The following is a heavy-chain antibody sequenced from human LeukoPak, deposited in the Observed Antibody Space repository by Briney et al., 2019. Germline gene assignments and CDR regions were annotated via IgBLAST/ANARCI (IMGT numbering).Heavy chain of an antibody. V-gene: IGHV3-30-3*01. CDR2: ISYDGSNK. CDR1: GFTFSSYA. D-gene: IGHD3-9*01. CDR3: ARDSPRDILTGYYQASEYYGMDV. Sequence: GGSLRLSCAASGFTFSSYAMHWVRQAPGKGLEWVAVISYDGSNKYYADSVKGRFTISRDNSKNTLYLQMNSLRAEDTAVYYCARDSPRDILTGYYQASEYYGMDVWGQGTTVTVSS. J-gene: IGHJ6*02.